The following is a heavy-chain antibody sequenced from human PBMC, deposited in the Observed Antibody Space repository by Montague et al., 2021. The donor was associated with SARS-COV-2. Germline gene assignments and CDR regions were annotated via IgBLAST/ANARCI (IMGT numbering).Heavy chain of an antibody. CDR2: IYYSGST. J-gene: IGHJ6*02. CDR1: GGSISSGGYY. D-gene: IGHD3-10*01. CDR3: ALNYFRVRSWYGMDV. V-gene: IGHV4-31*03. Sequence: TLSPTCTVSGGSISSGGYYWSWLRQHPGKGLEWIGYIYYSGSTYYNPSLKSRVTISVDTSKNQFSLKLSSVTAADTAVYYCALNYFRVRSWYGMDVWGQGTTVTVSS.